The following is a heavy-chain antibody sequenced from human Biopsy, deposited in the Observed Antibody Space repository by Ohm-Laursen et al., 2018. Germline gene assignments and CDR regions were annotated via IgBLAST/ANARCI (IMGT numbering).Heavy chain of an antibody. V-gene: IGHV1-2*02. CDR1: GYTFTGYH. CDR3: ARDPRYGYGSYFDY. CDR2: INAKTGGT. J-gene: IGHJ4*02. Sequence: ASVKVSCKASGYTFTGYHVHWVRQAPGQGLEWMGWINAKTGGTNYAQKFQGRVTMTRDTSISTAYMELSRLRSDDTAVYYCARDPRYGYGSYFDYWGQGTLVAVSS. D-gene: IGHD3-10*01.